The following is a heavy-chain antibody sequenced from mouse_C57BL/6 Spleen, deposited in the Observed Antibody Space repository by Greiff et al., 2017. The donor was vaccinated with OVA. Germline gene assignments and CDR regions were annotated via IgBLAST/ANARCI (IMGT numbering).Heavy chain of an antibody. Sequence: EVMLVESGGDLVKPGGSLKLSCAASGFTFSSYGMSWVRQTPDKRLEWVATISSGGSYTYYPDSVKGRFTISRDNAKNTLYLQMSSLKSEDTAMYYCARQGDGHDDYWGQGTTLTVSS. D-gene: IGHD2-2*01. CDR2: ISSGGSYT. V-gene: IGHV5-6*02. CDR3: ARQGDGHDDY. CDR1: GFTFSSYG. J-gene: IGHJ2*01.